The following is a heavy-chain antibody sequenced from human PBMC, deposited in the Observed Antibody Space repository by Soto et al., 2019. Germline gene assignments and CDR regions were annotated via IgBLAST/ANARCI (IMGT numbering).Heavy chain of an antibody. Sequence: EVQLVETGGGLIQPGGSLRLSCAASGFTVSNNWMSWVRQAPGKGLEWVSLIYSGGSVFYTDSVKGRFIISRDNSKNTLYLQMNSLRVEDTAVYYCAFITTPVRWGQGTTVTVSS. D-gene: IGHD3-10*01. CDR1: GFTVSNNW. CDR3: AFITTPVR. CDR2: IYSGGSV. V-gene: IGHV3-53*02. J-gene: IGHJ6*02.